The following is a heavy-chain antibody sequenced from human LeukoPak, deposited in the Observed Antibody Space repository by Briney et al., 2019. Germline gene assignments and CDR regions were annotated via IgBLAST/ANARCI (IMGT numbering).Heavy chain of an antibody. D-gene: IGHD6-6*01. V-gene: IGHV4-34*01. CDR3: ARGFPTSSRWFDP. CDR1: GGSFSGYH. CDR2: IDHSGSA. Sequence: SETLSLTCGVYGGSFSGYHWTWIRLRPGKGLDWTGDIDHSGSAHYNPSLKSRVTISIDTSNKQFSLNLHSATAADTAVYYCARGFPTSSRWFDPWGQGTLVTVSS. J-gene: IGHJ5*02.